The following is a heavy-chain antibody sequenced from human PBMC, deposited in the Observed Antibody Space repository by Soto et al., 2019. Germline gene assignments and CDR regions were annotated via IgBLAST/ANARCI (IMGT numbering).Heavy chain of an antibody. J-gene: IGHJ4*02. CDR1: GGSISSGDYY. Sequence: PSETLSLTCTVSGGSISSGDYYWTWIRQLPGKGLEWIGYIYYTGNTYYNPSLKSRPTISIDTSENQFSLKLTSVTAADTAVYFCASGHDAYKVRYWGQGTLVTVSS. D-gene: IGHD1-1*01. CDR3: ASGHDAYKVRY. CDR2: IYYTGNT. V-gene: IGHV4-31*03.